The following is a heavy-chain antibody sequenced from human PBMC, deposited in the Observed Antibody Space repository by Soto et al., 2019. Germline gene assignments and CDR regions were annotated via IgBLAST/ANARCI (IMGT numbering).Heavy chain of an antibody. CDR1: GGSISSYY. V-gene: IGHV4-59*01. J-gene: IGHJ6*03. CDR2: IYYSGST. D-gene: IGHD2-15*01. Sequence: PSETLSLTCTVSGGSISSYYWSWIRQPPGKGLEWIGYIYYSGSTNYNPSIKSRVTISVDTSKNQFSLKLSSVTAADTAVYYCARGKYCSGGSCPWSSYYYMDVWGKGTTVTVSS. CDR3: ARGKYCSGGSCPWSSYYYMDV.